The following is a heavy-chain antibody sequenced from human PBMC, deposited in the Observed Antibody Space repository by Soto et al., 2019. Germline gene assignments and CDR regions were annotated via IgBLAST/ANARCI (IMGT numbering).Heavy chain of an antibody. J-gene: IGHJ4*02. CDR3: AREKVRYSYGIYYFDF. CDR2: IIPIFGTA. Sequence: QAPGQGLEWMGGIIPIFGTANYAQKFQGRVTITADKSTNTAYMELTSLTSEDTAVYYCAREKVRYSYGIYYFDFWGQGTLVTVSS. V-gene: IGHV1-69*06. D-gene: IGHD5-18*01.